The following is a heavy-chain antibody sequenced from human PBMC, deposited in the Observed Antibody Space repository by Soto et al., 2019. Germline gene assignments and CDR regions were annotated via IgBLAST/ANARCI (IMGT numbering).Heavy chain of an antibody. CDR1: GFIFRSYA. CDR2: ITYDGANG. V-gene: IGHV3-30*09. Sequence: SLRLSCLASGFIFRSYAMHWVRQAPGKGLEWVAVITYDGANGYYADSVRGRFAISRDNSKSTLFLQMNSLRPEDTAVYYCARAFSGSYPNFDYWGKGTLVTVSS. J-gene: IGHJ4*02. CDR3: ARAFSGSYPNFDY. D-gene: IGHD1-26*01.